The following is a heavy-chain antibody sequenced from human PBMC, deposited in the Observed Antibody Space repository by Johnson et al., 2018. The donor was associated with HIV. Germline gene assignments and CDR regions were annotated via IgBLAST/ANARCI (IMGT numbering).Heavy chain of an antibody. CDR3: AKDRTNWGYDAFDV. V-gene: IGHV3-7*01. Sequence: VQLVESGGGVVQPGRSLRLSCAASGFTFSSYWMSWVRQATGKGLEWVANIKQDGRETYYVDSVKSRFTIFRDNSENPLYLQMNRLRAEDTAVYFCAKDRTNWGYDAFDVWGQGTTVTVSS. CDR1: GFTFSSYW. D-gene: IGHD7-27*01. CDR2: IKQDGRET. J-gene: IGHJ3*01.